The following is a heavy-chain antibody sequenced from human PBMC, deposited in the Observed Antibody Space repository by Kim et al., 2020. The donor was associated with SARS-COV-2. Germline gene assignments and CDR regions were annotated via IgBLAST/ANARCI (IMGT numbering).Heavy chain of an antibody. Sequence: SVKVSCKASGGTFSSYAISWVRQAPGQGLEWMGGIIPIFGTANYAQKFQGRVTITADESTSTAYMELSSLRSEDTAVYYCAGSLPHGQLVLRDYYYYGMDVWGQGTTVTISS. CDR1: GGTFSSYA. CDR3: AGSLPHGQLVLRDYYYYGMDV. J-gene: IGHJ6*02. CDR2: IIPIFGTA. V-gene: IGHV1-69*13. D-gene: IGHD6-13*01.